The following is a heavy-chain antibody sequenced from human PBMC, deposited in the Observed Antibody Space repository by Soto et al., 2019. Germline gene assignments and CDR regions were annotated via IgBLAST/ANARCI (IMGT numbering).Heavy chain of an antibody. Sequence: EMQLVESGGDLVQPGGSLRLSCAASGFTFSNYWMTWVRQAPGKGLEWVANIKYDGTEKYYVDSVKGRFTISRDNAKNSLYLQMNSLRAEDTAVYYCARDGFWGQGTLVTVSS. V-gene: IGHV3-7*04. CDR3: ARDGF. J-gene: IGHJ4*02. CDR2: IKYDGTEK. CDR1: GFTFSNYW.